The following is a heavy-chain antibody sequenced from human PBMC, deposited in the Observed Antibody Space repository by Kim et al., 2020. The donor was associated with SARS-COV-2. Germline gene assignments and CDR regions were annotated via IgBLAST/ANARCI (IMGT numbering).Heavy chain of an antibody. CDR3: ARAPVAAAGEDYYYYYYMDV. CDR2: ISAYNGNT. J-gene: IGHJ6*03. CDR1: GYTFTSYG. V-gene: IGHV1-18*01. D-gene: IGHD6-13*01. Sequence: ASVKVSCKASGYTFTSYGISWVRQAPGQGLEWMGWISAYNGNTNYAQKLQGRVTMTTDTSTSTAYMELRSLRSDDTAVYYCARAPVAAAGEDYYYYYYMDVWGKGTTVTVSS.